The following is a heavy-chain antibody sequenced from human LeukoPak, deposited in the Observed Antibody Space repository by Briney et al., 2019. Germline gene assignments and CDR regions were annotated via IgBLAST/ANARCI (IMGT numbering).Heavy chain of an antibody. Sequence: SETLSLTCTVSGGSISSYYWSWIRQPPGKGLEWIGYIYYSGSTNYNPSLKSRVTISVDTSKNQFSLKLSSVTAADTAVYYCASVYYDILTGYSPHYFDYWGQGTLVTVSS. CDR1: GGSISSYY. J-gene: IGHJ4*02. CDR3: ASVYYDILTGYSPHYFDY. D-gene: IGHD3-9*01. CDR2: IYYSGST. V-gene: IGHV4-59*01.